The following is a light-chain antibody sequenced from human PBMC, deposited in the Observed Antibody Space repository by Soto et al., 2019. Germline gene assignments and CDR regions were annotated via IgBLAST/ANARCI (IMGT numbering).Light chain of an antibody. CDR3: QQYATYWPRT. J-gene: IGKJ1*01. CDR1: QNIGTW. Sequence: DIQLTQSPSTLSASVGDRVTITCRASQNIGTWLAWYQHRPGEGPKLLIHDASTLESEVPSRFSGGGSGSEFNLTITSRESGDAGISHYQQYATYWPRTFGQGTTVEIK. V-gene: IGKV1-5*01. CDR2: DAS.